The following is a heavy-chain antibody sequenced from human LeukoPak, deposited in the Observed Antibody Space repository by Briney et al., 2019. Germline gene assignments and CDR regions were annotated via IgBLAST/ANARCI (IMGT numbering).Heavy chain of an antibody. CDR3: ARTSLRFLEWLLDAFDI. CDR2: IIPIFGTA. D-gene: IGHD3-3*01. V-gene: IGHV1-69*13. J-gene: IGHJ3*02. Sequence: ATVKVSCKASGGTFSSYAISWVRQAPGQGLEWMGGIIPIFGTANYAQKFQGRVTITADESTSTAYMELSSLRSEDTAVYYCARTSLRFLEWLLDAFDIWGQGTMVTVSS. CDR1: GGTFSSYA.